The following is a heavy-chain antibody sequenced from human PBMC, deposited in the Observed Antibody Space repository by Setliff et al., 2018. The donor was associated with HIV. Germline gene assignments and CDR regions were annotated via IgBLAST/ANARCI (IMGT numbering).Heavy chain of an antibody. CDR2: IYTSGST. D-gene: IGHD3-10*01. Sequence: PSETLSLTCTVSGGSISSGSYYWSWIRQPAGKGLEWIGRIYTSGSTNYNPSLKSRVTISVDTSKNQFSLKLSSVTAADTAVYYCARGYYGSGSYWWFDPWGQGTLVTVSS. J-gene: IGHJ5*02. V-gene: IGHV4-61*02. CDR1: GGSISSGSYY. CDR3: ARGYYGSGSYWWFDP.